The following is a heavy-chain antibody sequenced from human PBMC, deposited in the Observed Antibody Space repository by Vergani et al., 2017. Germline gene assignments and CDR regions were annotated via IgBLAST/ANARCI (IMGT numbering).Heavy chain of an antibody. CDR3: AKHFRGWGIDY. J-gene: IGHJ4*02. CDR1: GFTLSNYD. V-gene: IGHV3-30*02. CDR2: IQFDGSNQ. Sequence: QVQLVESGGGVVQRGGSLRLSCATSGFTLSNYDMQWIRQGPGKGLELVAFIQFDGSNQNYGDSVKGRITLSRDFSKNTLYLQMNSLGTDGTATYYCAKHFRGWGIDYWGQGTQVIVSS. D-gene: IGHD3-16*01.